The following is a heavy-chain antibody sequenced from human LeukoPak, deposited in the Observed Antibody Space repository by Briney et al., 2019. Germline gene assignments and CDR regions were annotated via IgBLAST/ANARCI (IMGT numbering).Heavy chain of an antibody. Sequence: PGRSLRLSCAASGFTFSSYVMRWVRQAPGKGLEWVAVISYDGSNKYYADSVKGRFTISRDNSKNTLYLQMNSLRAEDTAVYYCARDWFGESPFDYWGQGTLVTVSS. CDR2: ISYDGSNK. CDR3: ARDWFGESPFDY. J-gene: IGHJ4*02. D-gene: IGHD3-10*01. CDR1: GFTFSSYV. V-gene: IGHV3-30-3*01.